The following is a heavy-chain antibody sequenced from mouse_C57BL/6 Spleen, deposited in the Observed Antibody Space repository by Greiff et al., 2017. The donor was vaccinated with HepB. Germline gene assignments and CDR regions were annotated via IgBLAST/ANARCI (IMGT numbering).Heavy chain of an antibody. CDR2: ISNGGGST. CDR3: ARHVYYYGSSPWFAY. J-gene: IGHJ3*01. CDR1: GFTFSDYY. D-gene: IGHD1-1*01. V-gene: IGHV5-12*01. Sequence: EVQGVESGGGLVQPGGSLKLSCAASGFTFSDYYMYWVRQTPEKRLEWVAYISNGGGSTYYPDTVKGRFTISRDNAKNTLYLQMSRLKSEDTAMYYCARHVYYYGSSPWFAYWGQGTLVTVSA.